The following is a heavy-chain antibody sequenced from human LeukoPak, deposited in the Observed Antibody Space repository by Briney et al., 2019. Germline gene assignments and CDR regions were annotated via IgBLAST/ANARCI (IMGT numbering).Heavy chain of an antibody. Sequence: GGSLRLSCTASGFTFGDYATSWVRRAPGKGLEWVGFIRSKAYGGTTEYAASVKGRFTISRDDSKSIAYLQMSSLKTEDTAVYYCTRDNGSYRDYWGQGTLVTVSS. CDR1: GFTFGDYA. D-gene: IGHD1-26*01. CDR3: TRDNGSYRDY. CDR2: IRSKAYGGTT. J-gene: IGHJ4*02. V-gene: IGHV3-49*04.